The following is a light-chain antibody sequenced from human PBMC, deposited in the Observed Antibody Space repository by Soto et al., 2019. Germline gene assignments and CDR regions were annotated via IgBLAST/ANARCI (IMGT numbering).Light chain of an antibody. CDR2: RNN. V-gene: IGLV1-47*01. CDR3: ATWDDSLSGVV. Sequence: QSVLTQPPSASGTPGQRGTSSCSGSSSNIGSNYVYWYQQLPGTAPKLLIYRNNQRPSGVPDRFSGSKSGNSASLAISGLRSEDEADYYCATWDDSLSGVVFGGGTKLTVL. J-gene: IGLJ2*01. CDR1: SSNIGSNY.